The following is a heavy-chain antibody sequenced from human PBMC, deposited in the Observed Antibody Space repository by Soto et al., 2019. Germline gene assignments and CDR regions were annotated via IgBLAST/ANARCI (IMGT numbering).Heavy chain of an antibody. CDR3: ARDWGAIVLVPPASLGIDY. Sequence: GGSLRLSCAASGFTFSSYSMNWVRQAPGKGLEWVSYISSSSSTIYYADSVKGRFTISRDNAKNSLYLQMNSLRAEDTAVYYCARDWGAIVLVPPASLGIDYWGQGTLVTVSS. CDR1: GFTFSSYS. J-gene: IGHJ4*02. V-gene: IGHV3-48*01. D-gene: IGHD2-2*01. CDR2: ISSSSSTI.